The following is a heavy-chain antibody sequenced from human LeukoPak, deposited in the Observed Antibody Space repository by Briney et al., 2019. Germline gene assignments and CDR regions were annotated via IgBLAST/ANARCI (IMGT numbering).Heavy chain of an antibody. J-gene: IGHJ3*02. CDR2: IYHSGST. CDR3: ARLSSRRDGYHAAFDI. V-gene: IGHV4-4*02. D-gene: IGHD5-24*01. Sequence: PSGTLSLTCAVSGGSISSSNWWSWVRQPPGKGLEWIGEIYHSGSTNYNPSLKSRVTISVDKSKNQFSLKLSSVTAADTAVYYCARLSSRRDGYHAAFDIWGQGTMVTVSS. CDR1: GGSISSSNW.